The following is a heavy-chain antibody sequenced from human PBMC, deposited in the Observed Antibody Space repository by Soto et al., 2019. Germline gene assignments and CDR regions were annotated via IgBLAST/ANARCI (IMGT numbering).Heavy chain of an antibody. CDR3: ARSRYGYSVYFYYGMDG. CDR1: GFNFTYYD. V-gene: IGHV3-33*08. D-gene: IGHD4-4*01. CDR2: VFHDGRAA. Sequence: GGSLRLSCAASGFNFTYYDMHWVRRAPGKGLEWIALVFHDGRAAYYADSVKGRFTISRDNAKNTLHLQMNSLRAEDTAVYYCARSRYGYSVYFYYGMDGWGQGTTVTVSS. J-gene: IGHJ6*02.